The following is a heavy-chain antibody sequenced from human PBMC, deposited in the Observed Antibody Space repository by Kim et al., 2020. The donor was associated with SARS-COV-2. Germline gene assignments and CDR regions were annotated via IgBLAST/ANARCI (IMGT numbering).Heavy chain of an antibody. CDR3: ARDRNWGSPYDAFDI. Sequence: GGSLRLSCAASGFTFSSYSMNWVRQAPGKGLEWVSSISSSSSYIYYADSVKGRFTISRDNAKNSLYLQMNSLRAEDTAVYYCARDRNWGSPYDAFDIWGQGTMVTVSS. V-gene: IGHV3-21*01. CDR2: ISSSSSYI. CDR1: GFTFSSYS. D-gene: IGHD7-27*01. J-gene: IGHJ3*02.